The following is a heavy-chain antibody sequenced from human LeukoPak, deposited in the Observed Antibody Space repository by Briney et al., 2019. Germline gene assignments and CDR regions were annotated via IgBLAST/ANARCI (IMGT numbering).Heavy chain of an antibody. CDR2: IYYSGST. J-gene: IGHJ6*03. CDR1: GGSISSYY. CDR3: ASSGRTSWVGFYYYYMDV. Sequence: PSETLSLTCTVSGGSISSYYWSWIRQPPGKGLEWIGYIYYSGSTNYNPSLKSRVTISVDTSENQFSLKLSSVTAADTAVYYCASSGRTSWVGFYYYYMDVWGKGTTVTVSS. D-gene: IGHD2-15*01. V-gene: IGHV4-59*01.